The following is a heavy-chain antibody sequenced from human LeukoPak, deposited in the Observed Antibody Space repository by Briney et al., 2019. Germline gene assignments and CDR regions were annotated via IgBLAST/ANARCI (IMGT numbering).Heavy chain of an antibody. Sequence: GGSLRLSYAASGFTFSGSAIHWVRQASGKGLEWVGRIRSKANSYATSSAASVKGRFTISRDDSKNTAYLQMSSLKTEDTAVYYCTRDYGVLFDYWGQGTLVTVSS. CDR2: IRSKANSYAT. V-gene: IGHV3-73*01. CDR3: TRDYGVLFDY. J-gene: IGHJ4*02. CDR1: GFTFSGSA. D-gene: IGHD4-17*01.